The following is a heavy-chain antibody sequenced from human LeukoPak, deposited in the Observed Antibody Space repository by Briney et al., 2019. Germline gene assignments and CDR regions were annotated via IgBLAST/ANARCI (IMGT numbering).Heavy chain of an antibody. CDR3: ARDGDSGSRNYYYYYGVDV. CDR2: VFYSGST. J-gene: IGHJ6*04. CDR1: GGAINSYF. Sequence: SETLSLTCTVPGGAINSYFWTWIRQPPGKGLEWIGSVFYSGSTNYNPSLKSRVTMSVDTSRNQFSLKLSSVTAADTAVYYCARDGDSGSRNYYYYYGVDVWGKGTTVTASS. D-gene: IGHD3-10*01. V-gene: IGHV4-59*01.